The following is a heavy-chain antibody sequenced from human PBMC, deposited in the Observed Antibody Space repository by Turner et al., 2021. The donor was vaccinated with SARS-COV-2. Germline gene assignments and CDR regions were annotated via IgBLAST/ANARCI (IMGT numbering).Heavy chain of an antibody. CDR2: ISYDGSNK. V-gene: IGHV3-30-3*01. CDR1: GFTFSSYA. Sequence: QVQLVESGGGVVQPGRSLRLSCAASGFTFSSYAMPWVRQAPGKGLEWVAVISYDGSNKYYADSVKGRFTISRDNSKNTLYLQMNSLRAEDTAVYYCARALINYCTNGVCFPFDPWGQGTLVTVSS. J-gene: IGHJ5*02. CDR3: ARALINYCTNGVCFPFDP. D-gene: IGHD2-8*01.